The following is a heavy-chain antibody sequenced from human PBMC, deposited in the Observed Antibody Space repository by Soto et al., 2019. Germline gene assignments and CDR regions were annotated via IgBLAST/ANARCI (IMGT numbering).Heavy chain of an antibody. J-gene: IGHJ4*02. CDR2: MAYDGTNK. CDR1: GFTFSYYA. D-gene: IGHD3-16*02. CDR3: ARDVEAGGSHRPDPFDY. Sequence: QVQLAESGGGVVQPGRSLRLSCAASGFTFSYYAMHWVRQAPGKGLEWVAVMAYDGTNKYYADSVKGRFTISRDNSKNTLYLQMNSLEIDDTAVYYGARDVEAGGSHRPDPFDYWGQGTLVTVSS. V-gene: IGHV3-30-3*01.